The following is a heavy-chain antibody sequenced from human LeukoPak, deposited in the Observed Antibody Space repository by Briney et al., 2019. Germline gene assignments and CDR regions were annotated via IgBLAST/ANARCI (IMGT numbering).Heavy chain of an antibody. CDR1: GFTFSSYG. D-gene: IGHD6-13*01. J-gene: IGHJ6*02. CDR3: ARDQQQLVYYYYYGMDV. CDR2: IWYDGSNK. Sequence: GGSLRLSCAASGFTFSSYGTHWVRQAPGKGLKWVAVIWYDGSNKYYADSVKGRFTISRDNSKNTLYLQMNSLRAEDTAVYYCARDQQQLVYYYYYGMDVWGQGTTVTVSS. V-gene: IGHV3-33*01.